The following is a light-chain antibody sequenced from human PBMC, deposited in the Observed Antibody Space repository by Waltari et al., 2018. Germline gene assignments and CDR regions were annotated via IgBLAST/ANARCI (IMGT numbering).Light chain of an antibody. Sequence: EIELTQSPGTLSLSPGERATLSCRASQSVSRSLAWCQQKPGRAPRLLIYGASSRATGGPERFRGSGSGTDFSLTISRLEPEDFAVYYCQHYVRLPVSFGQGTKVEIK. CDR2: GAS. CDR3: QHYVRLPVS. J-gene: IGKJ1*01. V-gene: IGKV3-20*01. CDR1: QSVSRS.